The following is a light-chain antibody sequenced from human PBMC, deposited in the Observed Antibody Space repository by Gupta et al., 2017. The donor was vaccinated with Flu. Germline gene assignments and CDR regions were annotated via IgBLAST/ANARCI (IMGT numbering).Light chain of an antibody. V-gene: IGLV1-47*01. J-gene: IGLJ2*01. Sequence: QSVLTQPPSASGTPGQRVTISCSGSSSNLGSNYVYWYQQLPGTAPKLLIDRNNQRPSGVPDRCSGSKSGTSASLAISGLRSEDEADDYCAAWDDSLSGVVFGGGTKLTVL. CDR3: AAWDDSLSGVV. CDR2: RNN. CDR1: SSNLGSNY.